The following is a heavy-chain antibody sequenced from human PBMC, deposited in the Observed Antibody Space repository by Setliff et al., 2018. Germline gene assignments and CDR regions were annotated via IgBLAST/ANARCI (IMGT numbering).Heavy chain of an antibody. CDR1: GGSISSGSYY. J-gene: IGHJ6*03. D-gene: IGHD3-3*01. Sequence: PSETLSLTCTVSGGSISSGSYYWSWIRQPAGKGLEWIGRIYTSGSTNYNPSLKSRVTISVDTSKNQFSLKLSSVTAADTAVYYCARDYNFWSGYYGSYYYCMDVWGKGTTVTVSS. CDR3: ARDYNFWSGYYGSYYYCMDV. V-gene: IGHV4-61*02. CDR2: IYTSGST.